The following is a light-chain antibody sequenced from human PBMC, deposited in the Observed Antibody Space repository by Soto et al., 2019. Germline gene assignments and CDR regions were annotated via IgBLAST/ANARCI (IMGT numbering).Light chain of an antibody. V-gene: IGLV1-40*01. CDR3: QSYDSSLGGFWV. Sequence: QSVLTQPPSVSGAPGQRVTISCTGSSSNIGAGYDVHWYQQLPGTAPKLLIYGNSNRPSGVPDRFSGSKSGTSASLAITGLQAVDEADYYCQSYDSSLGGFWVFGGGTKLTVL. J-gene: IGLJ3*02. CDR2: GNS. CDR1: SSNIGAGYD.